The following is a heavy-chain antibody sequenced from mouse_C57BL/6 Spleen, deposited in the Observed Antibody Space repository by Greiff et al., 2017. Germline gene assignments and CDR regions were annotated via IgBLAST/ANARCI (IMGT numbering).Heavy chain of an antibody. J-gene: IGHJ1*03. CDR2: ISYDGSN. Sequence: EVKLQESGPGLVKPSQSLSLTCSVTGYSITSGYYWNWIRQFPGNKLEWMGYISYDGSNNYNPYLKNRISITRDTSKNQFCLKLNSVTTEDTATYYCARGSTTVVARLYWYFDVWGTGTTVTVSS. D-gene: IGHD1-1*01. CDR3: ARGSTTVVARLYWYFDV. V-gene: IGHV3-6*01. CDR1: GYSITSGYY.